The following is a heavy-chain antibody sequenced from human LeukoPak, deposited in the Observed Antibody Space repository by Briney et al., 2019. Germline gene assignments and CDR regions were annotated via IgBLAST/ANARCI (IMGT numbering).Heavy chain of an antibody. Sequence: PGGSLRLSCAASGFTFSTYSMNWVRRAPGKGLEWVANIKQDGSEKYYVDSVKGRFTISRDNAKNSLYLQMNSLRPEDTAVYYCAKDDAWLQYGNWGRGTLVTVSS. CDR3: AKDDAWLQYGN. D-gene: IGHD5-24*01. CDR2: IKQDGSEK. CDR1: GFTFSTYS. V-gene: IGHV3-7*03. J-gene: IGHJ4*02.